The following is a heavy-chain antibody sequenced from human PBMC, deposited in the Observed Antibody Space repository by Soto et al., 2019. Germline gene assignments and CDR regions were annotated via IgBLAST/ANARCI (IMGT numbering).Heavy chain of an antibody. CDR2: TYYRPKWYN. CDR1: GDSVSSNSAA. D-gene: IGHD1-26*01. V-gene: IGHV6-1*01. CDR3: ARLGAWNYYYYYGMDV. J-gene: IGHJ6*02. Sequence: SQTLSLTCAISGDSVSSNSAAWNWIRQSPSRGLEWLGRTYYRPKWYNDYAVSVKSRITINPDTSKNQFSLQLNSVTPEDTAVYYCARLGAWNYYYYYGMDVWGQGTTVTVSS.